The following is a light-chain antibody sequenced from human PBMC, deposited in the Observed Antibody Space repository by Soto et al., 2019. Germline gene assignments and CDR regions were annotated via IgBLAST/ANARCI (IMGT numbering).Light chain of an antibody. CDR1: STGVGGYNY. V-gene: IGLV2-14*01. Sequence: QSVLTQPASVSGSPGQSITISCTGTSTGVGGYNYVSWYQQHPGKAPKLIIYEVSNRPSGASNRFSGSKSGNTASLTISGLQAEDEADYYCSSYTSSSTYVFGTGTRSPS. CDR2: EVS. CDR3: SSYTSSSTYV. J-gene: IGLJ1*01.